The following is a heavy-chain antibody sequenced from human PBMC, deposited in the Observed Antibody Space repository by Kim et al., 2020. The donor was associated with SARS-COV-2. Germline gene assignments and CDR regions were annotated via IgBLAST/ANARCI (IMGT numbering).Heavy chain of an antibody. CDR3: VKYSSVLNRFDP. CDR1: PGSMNSYY. Sequence: SETLSLTCTVSPGSMNSYYWSWIRQSPGKGLEWIGYIYYSGSTNYNPSLKSRVTISVDTSKNQFSLKVNSVTAAATAVYYCVKYSSVLNRFDPWGQGTLV. CDR2: IYYSGST. D-gene: IGHD3-22*01. J-gene: IGHJ5*02. V-gene: IGHV4-59*08.